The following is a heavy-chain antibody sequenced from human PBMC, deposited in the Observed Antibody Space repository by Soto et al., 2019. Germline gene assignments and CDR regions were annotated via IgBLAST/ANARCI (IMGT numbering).Heavy chain of an antibody. J-gene: IGHJ4*02. D-gene: IGHD2-15*01. CDR3: ARGPGGPDGPGDY. CDR2: INPSGGST. CDR1: GYTFTSYY. Sequence: ASVKVSCKASGYTFTSYYMHWVRQAPGQGLEWMGIINPSGGSTSYAQNFQGRVTITRDTSASTAYMELSSLRSEDTAVYYCARGPGGPDGPGDYWGQGALVTVSS. V-gene: IGHV1-46*01.